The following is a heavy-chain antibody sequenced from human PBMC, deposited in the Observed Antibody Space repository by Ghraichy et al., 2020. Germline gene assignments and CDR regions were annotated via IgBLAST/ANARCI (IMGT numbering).Heavy chain of an antibody. V-gene: IGHV4-30-4*01. D-gene: IGHD2-15*01. Sequence: SETLSLTCAVSGASISSGDYYWSWIRQPPGKGLEWIGYIFFGGSTSYNPSLKSRVSISADTSQNFFSLKLSSVTAADTAVYYCAREGRYFFDGGSNNDGFDFWGQGAMVSVSS. CDR2: IFFGGST. J-gene: IGHJ3*01. CDR3: AREGRYFFDGGSNNDGFDF. CDR1: GASISSGDYY.